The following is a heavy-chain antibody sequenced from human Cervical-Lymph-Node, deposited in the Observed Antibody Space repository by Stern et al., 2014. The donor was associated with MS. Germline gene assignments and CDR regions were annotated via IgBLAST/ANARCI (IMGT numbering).Heavy chain of an antibody. V-gene: IGHV4-30-4*01. CDR3: SRDADGYSLVFGY. J-gene: IGHJ4*02. CDR2: IHISGTT. D-gene: IGHD5-24*01. Sequence: QLQLQESGPGLVQPSQTLSLTCTVTGCSISSAEYYWSWIRQSPGKGLEWVGYIHISGTTYYNPSLKSRVTISVDTSKNQFTLKLKSVTAADTAVYYCSRDADGYSLVFGYWGRGILVTVSS. CDR1: GCSISSAEYY.